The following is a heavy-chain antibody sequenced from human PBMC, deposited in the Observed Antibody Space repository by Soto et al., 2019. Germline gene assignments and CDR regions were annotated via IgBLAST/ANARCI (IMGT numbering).Heavy chain of an antibody. D-gene: IGHD6-19*01. Sequence: QVQLVESGGGVVQPGRSLRLSCAASGFTFSSYGMHWVRQAPGKGLEWVAVISYDGRNKYYADSVKGRFTISRDNSKNKLNLQLNSLRAEDTAVYDCAGDRGSSGWYDAFDIWGQGTMVTVSS. CDR3: AGDRGSSGWYDAFDI. J-gene: IGHJ3*02. CDR1: GFTFSSYG. V-gene: IGHV3-30*03. CDR2: ISYDGRNK.